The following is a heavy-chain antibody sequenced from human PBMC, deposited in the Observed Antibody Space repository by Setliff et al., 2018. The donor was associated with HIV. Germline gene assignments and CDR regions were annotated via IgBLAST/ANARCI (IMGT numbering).Heavy chain of an antibody. J-gene: IGHJ4*03. V-gene: IGHV4-59*11. D-gene: IGHD3-22*01. CDR1: GDSMRNQY. Sequence: KTSETLSLTCSVSGDSMRNQYWNWIRQSPGKGLELIGSIYYDGSTSTNANPSFKSRVTFSVDTSKNQFSLKLGSMTAADTAVYFCARCSPVSGAYYERAFGNWGQGTLVTVSS. CDR3: ARCSPVSGAYYERAFGN. CDR2: IYYDGST.